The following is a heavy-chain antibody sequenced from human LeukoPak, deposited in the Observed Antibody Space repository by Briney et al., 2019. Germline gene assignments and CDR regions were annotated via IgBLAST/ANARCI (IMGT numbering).Heavy chain of an antibody. D-gene: IGHD4-23*01. V-gene: IGHV5-10-1*01. J-gene: IGHJ3*02. Sequence: GESLKISCKGSGYSFTSYWISWVRQMPGKGLEWMGRIDPSDSYTNYSPSSQGHVTISADKSISTAYLQWSSLKASDTAKYYCARHLTTVVPNTAFDIWGRGTMVTVSS. CDR1: GYSFTSYW. CDR2: IDPSDSYT. CDR3: ARHLTTVVPNTAFDI.